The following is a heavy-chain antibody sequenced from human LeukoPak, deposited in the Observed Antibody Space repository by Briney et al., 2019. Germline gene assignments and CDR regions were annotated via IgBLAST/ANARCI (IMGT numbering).Heavy chain of an antibody. D-gene: IGHD3-22*01. CDR2: MNPNSGNT. Sequence: ASVKVSCKASGYTFTSYDINWVRQATGQGLGWMGWMNPNSGNTGYAQKFQGRVTMTRNTSISTAYMELSSLRSEDTAVYYCARAGSGYYYYYMDVWGKGTTVTVSS. CDR3: ARAGSGYYYYYMDV. V-gene: IGHV1-8*01. CDR1: GYTFTSYD. J-gene: IGHJ6*03.